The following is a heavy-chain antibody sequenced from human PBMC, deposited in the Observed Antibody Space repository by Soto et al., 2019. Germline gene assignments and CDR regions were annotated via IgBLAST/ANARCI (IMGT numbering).Heavy chain of an antibody. CDR1: GFTFSYHA. V-gene: IGHV3-30-3*01. CDR2: ISYDGDNK. CDR3: ARGPTTSAFSAMDV. Sequence: QVQLVESGGGVVQPGRSLRLSCAASGFTFSYHALNWVRQAPGKGLEWVAVISYDGDNKYIAGSVKGRFTISRANSENTVSLQMNSLRTEDTAMYFCARGPTTSAFSAMDVWGQGTTVTVSS. J-gene: IGHJ6*02. D-gene: IGHD1-1*01.